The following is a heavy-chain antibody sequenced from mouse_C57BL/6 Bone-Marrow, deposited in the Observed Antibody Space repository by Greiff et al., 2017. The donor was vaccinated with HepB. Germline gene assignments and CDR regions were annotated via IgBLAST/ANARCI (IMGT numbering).Heavy chain of an antibody. CDR2: ISYDGSN. J-gene: IGHJ2*01. D-gene: IGHD5-1*01. CDR3: TRTLYL. V-gene: IGHV3-6*01. CDR1: GYSITSGYY. Sequence: EVKLVESGPGLVKPSQSLSLTCSVTGYSITSGYYWNWIRQSPGNKLEWMGYISYDGSNNYNPTLKNRISITRDTSKNQFFLKLNSVTTEDTATYYCTRTLYLWGQGTTLTVSS.